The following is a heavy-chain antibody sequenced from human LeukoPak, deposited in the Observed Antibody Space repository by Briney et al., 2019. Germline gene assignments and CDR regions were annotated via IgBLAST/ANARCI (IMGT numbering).Heavy chain of an antibody. CDR3: ARRARRRQQLVSYYYYYMDV. Sequence: PSETLSLTCAVYGGSFSGYYWSWIRQPPGKGLEWIGEINHSGSTNYNPSLKSRVTISVDTSKNQFSLKLSSVTAADTAVYYCARRARRRQQLVSYYYYYMDVWGKGTTVTVSS. D-gene: IGHD6-13*01. J-gene: IGHJ6*03. CDR2: INHSGST. CDR1: GGSFSGYY. V-gene: IGHV4-34*01.